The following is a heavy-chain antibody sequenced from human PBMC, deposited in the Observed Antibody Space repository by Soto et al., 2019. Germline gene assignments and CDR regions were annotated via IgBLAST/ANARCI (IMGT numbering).Heavy chain of an antibody. V-gene: IGHV3-21*01. CDR3: AREETAWPLAYGLEV. Sequence: GGSLRLSCAVSGFTFSNYYIHWVRQAPGKGLEWVSSIRSGRDTFYADSVKGRFSISRDDAPSSVSLQMNSLRGEDTAVYFCAREETAWPLAYGLEVWGQGTTVTVSS. CDR2: IRSGRDT. D-gene: IGHD2-21*02. J-gene: IGHJ6*02. CDR1: GFTFSNYY.